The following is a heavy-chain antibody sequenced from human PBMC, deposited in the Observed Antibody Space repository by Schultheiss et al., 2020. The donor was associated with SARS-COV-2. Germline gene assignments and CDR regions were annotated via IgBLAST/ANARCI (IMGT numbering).Heavy chain of an antibody. V-gene: IGHV3-48*01. CDR2: ISSSSSTI. J-gene: IGHJ4*02. CDR1: GFTFSSYS. CDR3: ARDRFPGIAVAGP. Sequence: GGSLRLSCAASGFTFSSYSMNWVRQAPGKGLEWVSYISSSSSTIYYADSVKGRFTISRDNAKNSLYLQMNSLRAEDTAVYYCARDRFPGIAVAGPWGQGTLVTVSS. D-gene: IGHD6-19*01.